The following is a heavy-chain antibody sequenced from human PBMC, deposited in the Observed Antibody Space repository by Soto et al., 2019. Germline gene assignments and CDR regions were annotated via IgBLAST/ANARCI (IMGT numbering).Heavy chain of an antibody. CDR3: ARHLHEMATMVPNYYGMDV. CDR1: GYSFTSYW. Sequence: EVQLVQSGAEVKKPGESLKISCKGSGYSFTSYWIGWVRQMPGKGLEWMGIIYPGDSDTRYSPSFQGQVTISADKSISTAYLQWSSLKASDTAMYYCARHLHEMATMVPNYYGMDVWGQGTTVTVFS. J-gene: IGHJ6*02. V-gene: IGHV5-51*01. CDR2: IYPGDSDT. D-gene: IGHD3-10*01.